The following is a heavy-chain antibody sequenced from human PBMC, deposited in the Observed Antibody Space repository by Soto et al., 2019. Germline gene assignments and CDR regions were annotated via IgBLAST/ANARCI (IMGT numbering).Heavy chain of an antibody. CDR3: ARHHVRGRTIAGAAEF. Sequence: QVQLQESGPGLVKPSGTLSLSCAVSGGSVSNNNWWSWVRQSPGNGLEWIGEIHHSGGTSYNPSLESRATLSVDKSKNEVFLNLSSVTAADTAMYYCARHHVRGRTIAGAAEFWGQGTLVTVSS. CDR1: GGSVSNNNW. V-gene: IGHV4-4*02. D-gene: IGHD1-26*01. CDR2: IHHSGGT. J-gene: IGHJ4*02.